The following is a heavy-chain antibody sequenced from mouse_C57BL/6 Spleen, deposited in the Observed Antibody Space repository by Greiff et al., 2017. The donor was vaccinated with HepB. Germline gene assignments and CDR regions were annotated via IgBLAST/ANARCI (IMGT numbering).Heavy chain of an antibody. Sequence: QVQLQQSGAELARPGASVKMSCKASGYTFTSYTMHWVKQRPGQGLEWIGYINPSSGYTKYNQKFKDKATLTADKSSSTAYMQLSSLTSEDSAVYYCARSYSNQYYFDYWGQGTTLTVSS. CDR2: INPSSGYT. CDR1: GYTFTSYT. CDR3: ARSYSNQYYFDY. D-gene: IGHD2-5*01. J-gene: IGHJ2*01. V-gene: IGHV1-4*01.